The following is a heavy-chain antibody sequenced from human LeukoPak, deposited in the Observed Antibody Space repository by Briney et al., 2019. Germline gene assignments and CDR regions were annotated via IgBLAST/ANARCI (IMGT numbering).Heavy chain of an antibody. CDR1: GFTFSNYW. CDR2: INTDGSSA. J-gene: IGHJ3*02. V-gene: IGHV3-74*01. D-gene: IGHD3-3*01. Sequence: PPGGSLRLSCAVSGFTFSNYWMHWVRQAPGKGLVWVSRINTDGSSANYAASVKGRFTISRDNAKNTLYLQMNSLRAEDTAVYYCARGTIYGLDAFDIWGQGTMVTVSS. CDR3: ARGTIYGLDAFDI.